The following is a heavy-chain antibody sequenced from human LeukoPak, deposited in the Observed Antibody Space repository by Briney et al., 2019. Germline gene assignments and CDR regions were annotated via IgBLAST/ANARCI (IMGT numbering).Heavy chain of an antibody. Sequence: PGGSLRLSCAASGLSVSHNYMSWVRQAPGKGLEWVSLIFAGGSTYYADSVEGRFTISRDNSKNTVFLQMNGLRAEDTAVYCCARSKAARSPPDSWGRGTLVTVSS. J-gene: IGHJ4*02. CDR3: ARSKAARSPPDS. V-gene: IGHV3-66*01. CDR2: IFAGGST. D-gene: IGHD6-6*01. CDR1: GLSVSHNY.